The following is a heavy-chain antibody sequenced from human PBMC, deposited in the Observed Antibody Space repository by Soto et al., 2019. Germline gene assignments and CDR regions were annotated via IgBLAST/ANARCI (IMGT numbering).Heavy chain of an antibody. Sequence: GGSLRLSCAASGFTFSSYAMSWVRQAPGKGLEWVANIKQDGSEKYYVDSVKGRFTISRDNAKNSLYLQMNSLRAEDTAVYYCARDQYYYDSSGSLYWGQGTLVTVSS. CDR2: IKQDGSEK. CDR3: ARDQYYYDSSGSLY. D-gene: IGHD3-22*01. CDR1: GFTFSSYA. V-gene: IGHV3-7*01. J-gene: IGHJ4*02.